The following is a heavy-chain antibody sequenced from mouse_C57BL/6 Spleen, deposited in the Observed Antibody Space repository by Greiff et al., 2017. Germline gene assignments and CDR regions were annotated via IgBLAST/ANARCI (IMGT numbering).Heavy chain of an antibody. CDR1: GYTFTTYP. CDR2: FHPYNDDT. D-gene: IGHD1-1*01. CDR3: ARGGSSPNWYFDV. V-gene: IGHV1-47*01. Sequence: VQLVESGAELVKPGASVKMSCKASGYTFTTYPIEWMKQNHGKSLEWIGNFHPYNDDTKYNEKFKGKATLTVEKSSSTVYLELSRLTSDDSAVYYCARGGSSPNWYFDVWGTGTTVTVSS. J-gene: IGHJ1*03.